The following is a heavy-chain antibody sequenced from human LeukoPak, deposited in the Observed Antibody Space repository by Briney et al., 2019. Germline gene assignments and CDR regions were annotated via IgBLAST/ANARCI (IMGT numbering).Heavy chain of an antibody. CDR3: ARDWAKYCSSTSCYTLGFDP. CDR1: GYTFTGYY. D-gene: IGHD2-2*02. V-gene: IGHV1-2*02. CDR2: INPNSGGT. J-gene: IGHJ5*02. Sequence: APVKVSCKASGYTFTGYYMHWVRQAPGQGLEWMGWINPNSGGTNYAQKFQGRVTMTRDTSISTAYMELSRLRSDDTAVYYCARDWAKYCSSTSCYTLGFDPWGQGTLVTVSS.